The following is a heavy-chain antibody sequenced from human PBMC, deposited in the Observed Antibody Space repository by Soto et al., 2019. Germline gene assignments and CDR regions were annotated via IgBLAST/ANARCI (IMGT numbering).Heavy chain of an antibody. CDR2: IYYSGST. J-gene: IGHJ4*02. D-gene: IGHD5-12*01. V-gene: IGHV4-59*01. Sequence: TSETLSLTCTVSGGSISSYYWNWIRQPPGKGLEWIGYIYYSGSTNYNPSLKSRVTISVDTSKNQFSLKLSSVTAADTAVYYCARLVEMATIFSPYFDYWGQGTLVTVSS. CDR1: GGSISSYY. CDR3: ARLVEMATIFSPYFDY.